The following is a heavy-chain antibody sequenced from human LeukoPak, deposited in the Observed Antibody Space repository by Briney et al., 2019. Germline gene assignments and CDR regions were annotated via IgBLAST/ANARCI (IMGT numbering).Heavy chain of an antibody. Sequence: RSGGSLRLSCAASGFTFSSYAMIWVRQAPGKGLEWVSAIIGSGGTTYYADSVKGRFTISRDNSKNTLYLQINSLRAEDTAVYYCAKAHLKVLWFGETAFDYWGQGTLVTVSS. CDR2: IIGSGGTT. CDR1: GFTFSSYA. D-gene: IGHD3-10*01. V-gene: IGHV3-23*01. CDR3: AKAHLKVLWFGETAFDY. J-gene: IGHJ4*02.